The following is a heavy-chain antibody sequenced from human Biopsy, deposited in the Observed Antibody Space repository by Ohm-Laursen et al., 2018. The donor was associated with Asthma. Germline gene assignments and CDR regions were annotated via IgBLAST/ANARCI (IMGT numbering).Heavy chain of an antibody. Sequence: SETLSLTCDVYPGSFSGFFWTWIRQSPGKGLEWIGETNERGVTNNNPSLKSRVIISIDTYWNRVSLKLTSVTVADTAVYYCARGPELDVWGQGTTVTVSS. CDR3: ARGPELDV. CDR1: PGSFSGFF. V-gene: IGHV4-34*01. J-gene: IGHJ6*02. CDR2: TNERGVT.